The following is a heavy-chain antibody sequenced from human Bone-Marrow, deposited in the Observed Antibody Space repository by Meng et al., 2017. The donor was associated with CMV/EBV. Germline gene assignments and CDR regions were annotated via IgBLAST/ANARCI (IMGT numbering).Heavy chain of an antibody. J-gene: IGHJ6*02. D-gene: IGHD2-2*01. Sequence: GESLKISCAASKFSFTTYEMNWVRQAPGKGLEWVSSISSSSSYIYYADSVKGRFTISRDNAKNSLYLQMNSLRAEDTAVYYCARVGVPAAMGYYYGMDVWGQGTTVTVSS. CDR2: ISSSSSYI. CDR3: ARVGVPAAMGYYYGMDV. V-gene: IGHV3-21*01. CDR1: KFSFTTYE.